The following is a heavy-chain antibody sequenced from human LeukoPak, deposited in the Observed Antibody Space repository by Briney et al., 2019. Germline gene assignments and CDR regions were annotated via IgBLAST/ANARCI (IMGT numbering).Heavy chain of an antibody. D-gene: IGHD3-22*01. Sequence: PGGSLRLSCAASGFTFSSYGMHWVRQAPGKGLEWVAFIRYDGSNKYYADSAKGRFTISRDNSKNTLYLQMNSLRAEDTAVYYCAKDPYYYDSSGHLGYWGQGTLVTVSS. V-gene: IGHV3-30*02. CDR1: GFTFSSYG. J-gene: IGHJ4*02. CDR3: AKDPYYYDSSGHLGY. CDR2: IRYDGSNK.